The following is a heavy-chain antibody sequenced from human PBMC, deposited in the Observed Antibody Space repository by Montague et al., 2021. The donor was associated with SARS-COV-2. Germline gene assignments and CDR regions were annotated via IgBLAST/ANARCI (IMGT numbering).Heavy chain of an antibody. CDR1: GGSISGYY. J-gene: IGHJ5*02. D-gene: IGHD6-13*01. CDR2: IFYNGDT. Sequence: SETLSLTCTVSGGSISGYYWTWIRQPPGKGPEWIGYIFYNGDTNYNPSLKSRVSISVDTSKNQFSLRLIAVTAADTAVYFCATHRQHHNHWGQGAMVAVSS. CDR3: ATHRQHHNH. V-gene: IGHV4-59*08.